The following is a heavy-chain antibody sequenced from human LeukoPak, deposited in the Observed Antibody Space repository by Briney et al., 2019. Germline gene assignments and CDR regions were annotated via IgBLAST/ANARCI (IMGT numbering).Heavy chain of an antibody. CDR2: IIPIFGTA. Sequence: GASVKVSYKASGGTFSSYAISWVRQAPGQGLEWMGGIIPIFGTANYAQKFQGRVTITADESTSTAYMELSSLRSEDTAVYYCARVPYCSGGSCLLRGYYFDYWGQGTLVTVSS. D-gene: IGHD2-15*01. J-gene: IGHJ4*02. CDR3: ARVPYCSGGSCLLRGYYFDY. V-gene: IGHV1-69*13. CDR1: GGTFSSYA.